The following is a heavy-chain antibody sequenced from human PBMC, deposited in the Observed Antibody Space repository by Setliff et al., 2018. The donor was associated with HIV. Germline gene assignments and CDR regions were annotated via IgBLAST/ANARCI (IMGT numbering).Heavy chain of an antibody. CDR3: ARGKLSRTGTNDY. D-gene: IGHD1-7*01. V-gene: IGHV1-8*02. Sequence: ASVKVSCKASGYTFTSYDINWVRQATGQGLEWMGWMNPNSGNTGYAQKFQGGVTMTRNTSISTAYMELSSLRSEDTAVYYCARGKLSRTGTNDYWGQGTLVTVSS. CDR2: MNPNSGNT. CDR1: GYTFTSYD. J-gene: IGHJ4*02.